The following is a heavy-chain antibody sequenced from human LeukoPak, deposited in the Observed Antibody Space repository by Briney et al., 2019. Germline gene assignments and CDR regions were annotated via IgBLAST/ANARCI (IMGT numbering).Heavy chain of an antibody. J-gene: IGHJ4*02. CDR3: ARSSAAYDSSGYKDY. V-gene: IGHV3-21*01. D-gene: IGHD3-22*01. Sequence: PGGSLRLSCAASGFTFSSYSMNWVRQAPGKGLEWVSSISSSSSYIYYADSVKGRFTISRDNAKNSLYLQMNSLRAEDTAVYYCARSSAAYDSSGYKDYWGQGTLVTVSS. CDR2: ISSSSSYI. CDR1: GFTFSSYS.